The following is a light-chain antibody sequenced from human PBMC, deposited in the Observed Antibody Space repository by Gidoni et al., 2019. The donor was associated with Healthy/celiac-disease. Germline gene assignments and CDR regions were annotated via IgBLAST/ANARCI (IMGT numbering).Light chain of an antibody. CDR1: SSDVGCYNY. CDR2: DVS. J-gene: IGLJ2*01. Sequence: QSALTQPASVSASPGQSITISCTGTSSDVGCYNYVFWYQQRPGKAPQLMIYDVSNRPSGVSNRFSGSKSVTTASLTISGLQAEDEADYYCSSYTSSSTLVFGGGTKLTVL. V-gene: IGLV2-14*03. CDR3: SSYTSSSTLV.